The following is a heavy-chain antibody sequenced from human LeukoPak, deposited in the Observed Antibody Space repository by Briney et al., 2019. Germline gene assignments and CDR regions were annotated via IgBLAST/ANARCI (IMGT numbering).Heavy chain of an antibody. Sequence: SETLSLTCAVYGGSFSGYYWSWIRQPPGKGLEWIGRIYTSGSTNYNPSLKSRVTMSVDTSKNQFSLKLSSVTAADTAVYYCARGVGSSWYSLWRTTEHFDYWGQGTLVTVSS. CDR1: GGSFSGYY. CDR3: ARGVGSSWYSLWRTTEHFDY. V-gene: IGHV4-59*10. J-gene: IGHJ4*02. D-gene: IGHD6-13*01. CDR2: IYTSGST.